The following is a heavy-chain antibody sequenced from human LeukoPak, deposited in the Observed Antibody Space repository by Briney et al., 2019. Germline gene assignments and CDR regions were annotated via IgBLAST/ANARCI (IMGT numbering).Heavy chain of an antibody. Sequence: SETLSLTCTVSGVSISGYYWNWIRQPPGKGLAWIGHFYYSGSTNYNPSLKSPVTISVDTSKNQFSLKLSSVTAADTAIYYCARARDSSGFPFDYWGQGTLVTVSS. J-gene: IGHJ4*02. CDR2: FYYSGST. V-gene: IGHV4-59*01. D-gene: IGHD3-22*01. CDR3: ARARDSSGFPFDY. CDR1: GVSISGYY.